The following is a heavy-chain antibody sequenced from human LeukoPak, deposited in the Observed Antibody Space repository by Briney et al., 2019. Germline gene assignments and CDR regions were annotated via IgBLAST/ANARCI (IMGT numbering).Heavy chain of an antibody. CDR1: GFTFSSYE. D-gene: IGHD5-18*01. J-gene: IGHJ4*02. V-gene: IGHV3-48*03. Sequence: GGSLRLSCAASGFTFSSYEVNWVRQAPGKRLEWVSYISSGGNTIYYADSVKGRFTISRDNAKNSLYLQMNSLRAEDTAVYYCAREGTAMVSFDYWGQGTLVTVSS. CDR3: AREGTAMVSFDY. CDR2: ISSGGNTI.